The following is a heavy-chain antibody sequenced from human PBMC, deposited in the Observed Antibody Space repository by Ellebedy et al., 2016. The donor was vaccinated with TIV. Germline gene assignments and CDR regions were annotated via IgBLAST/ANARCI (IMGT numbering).Heavy chain of an antibody. V-gene: IGHV1-2*02. J-gene: IGHJ4*02. CDR2: INPNSGGT. Sequence: ASVKVSXKASGYTFTGYYMHWVRQAPGQGLEWMGWINPNSGGTNYAQKFQGRVTMTRDTSISTAYMELSRLRSDDTAVYYCARGPGMQFRDIVVVPADGRCDYWGQGTLVTVSS. CDR1: GYTFTGYY. D-gene: IGHD2-2*01. CDR3: ARGPGMQFRDIVVVPADGRCDY.